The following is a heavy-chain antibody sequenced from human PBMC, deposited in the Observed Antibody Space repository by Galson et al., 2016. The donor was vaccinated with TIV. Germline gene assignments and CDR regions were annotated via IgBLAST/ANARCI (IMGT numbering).Heavy chain of an antibody. V-gene: IGHV5-51*01. CDR1: GYSFTSYW. J-gene: IGHJ3*02. CDR3: ARLSRQWLVYAFDI. CDR2: IYPGDSDT. D-gene: IGHD6-19*01. Sequence: QSGAEVKKPGESLKISCKGPGYSFTSYWIGWVRQMPGKGLEWMGIIYPGDSDTRYSPSFQGQVTISAATSISTAYLQWDSLKASDTAMYYCARLSRQWLVYAFDIWGQGTMVTVSS.